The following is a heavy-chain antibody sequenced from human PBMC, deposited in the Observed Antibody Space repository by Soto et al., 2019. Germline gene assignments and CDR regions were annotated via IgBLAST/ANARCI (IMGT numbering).Heavy chain of an antibody. Sequence: EVQLVESGGGLVKPGGSLRLSCVASGFTFTNALMTWVRQAPGKGLEWVGRVKSKTDGGTTDYGATVKVRFTISRYDLERTLYLQMSSLKIEDTAVYYCTAGFPGRDYWGQGTLVTVSS. V-gene: IGHV3-15*01. CDR2: VKSKTDGGTT. CDR3: TAGFPGRDY. J-gene: IGHJ4*02. D-gene: IGHD3-10*01. CDR1: GFTFTNAL.